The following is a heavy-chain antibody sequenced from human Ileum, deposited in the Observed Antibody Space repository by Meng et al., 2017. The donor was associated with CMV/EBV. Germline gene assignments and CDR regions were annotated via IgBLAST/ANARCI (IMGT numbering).Heavy chain of an antibody. CDR2: IYASGST. V-gene: IGHV3-66*01. J-gene: IGHJ4*02. Sequence: GGAGGGLCQPGGCLTLSCESSGLIVSRTCLTWVRQAPGKGLEWVSVIYASGSTFYADSVKGRFTISRDNSENTLFLQRSSLRVEDTAVYYCVGVGAPGGQGTLVTVSS. CDR3: VGVGAP. CDR1: GLIVSRTC. D-gene: IGHD1-26*01.